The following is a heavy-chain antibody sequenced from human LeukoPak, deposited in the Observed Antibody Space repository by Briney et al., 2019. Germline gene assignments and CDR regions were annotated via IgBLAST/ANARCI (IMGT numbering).Heavy chain of an antibody. V-gene: IGHV4-39*01. J-gene: IGHJ4*02. CDR2: IYYTGST. CDR1: GGSISSSSYY. Sequence: SETLSLTCTVSGGSISSSSYYWDWIRQPPGKGLGWIGTIYYTGSTYYNPSLKSRVTISVDTSKNQFSLKLSSVTAADTAVYYSARHGISGTYYAAFDYWGQGTLVTVSS. D-gene: IGHD1-26*01. CDR3: ARHGISGTYYAAFDY.